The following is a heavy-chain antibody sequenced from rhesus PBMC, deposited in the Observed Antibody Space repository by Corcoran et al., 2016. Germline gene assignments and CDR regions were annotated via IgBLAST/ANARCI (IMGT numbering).Heavy chain of an antibody. CDR2: IYGSGGST. CDR3: ARDGTGSYNRYFEF. D-gene: IGHD1-44*02. Sequence: QVQLQESGPGLVKPSETLPLTCAVAGASISRHYWSWIRQAPGKGLVWIGSIYGSGGSTDYNPSLKSRVTISIDTSKNQFSLKLSSVTAADTAVYYCARDGTGSYNRYFEFWGQGALVTVSS. CDR1: GASISRHY. V-gene: IGHV4S2*01. J-gene: IGHJ1*01.